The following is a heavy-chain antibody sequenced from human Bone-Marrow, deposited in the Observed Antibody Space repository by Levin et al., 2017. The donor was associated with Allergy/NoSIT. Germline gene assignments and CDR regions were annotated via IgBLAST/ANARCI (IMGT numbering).Heavy chain of an antibody. CDR3: ARDDEAAFPPDIDY. CDR2: ISNTGNT. V-gene: IGHV4-59*01. J-gene: IGHJ4*02. Sequence: SQTLSLTCTVSGASINSLHWSWMRPPPGKGLEWIGYISNTGNTNYNPSLKSRVTMSLDTSTNEVSLRLTSVTAADTAVYYCARDDEAAFPPDIDYWGRGTLVTVSS. CDR1: GASINSLH. D-gene: IGHD2-15*01.